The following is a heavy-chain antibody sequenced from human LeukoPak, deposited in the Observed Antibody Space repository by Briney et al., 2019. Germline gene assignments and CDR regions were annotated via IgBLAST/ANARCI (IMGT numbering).Heavy chain of an antibody. V-gene: IGHV4-34*01. CDR1: GGSFSGYY. CDR3: ARGYDYYGSGIFDY. CDR2: INHSGST. Sequence: SETLSLTCAVYGGSFSGYYWSWIRQPPGKGLEWIGEINHSGSTNYSPSLKSRVTISVDTSKNQFSLKLSSVTAADTAVYYCARGYDYYGSGIFDYWGQGTLVTVSS. J-gene: IGHJ4*02. D-gene: IGHD3-10*01.